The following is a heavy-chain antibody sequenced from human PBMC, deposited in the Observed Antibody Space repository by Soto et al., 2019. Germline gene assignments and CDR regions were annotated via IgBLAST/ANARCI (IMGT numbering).Heavy chain of an antibody. J-gene: IGHJ4*02. CDR1: GFTFSNYG. CDR3: AKPGIMATTMSHFDY. CDR2: ISYDGNNE. Sequence: GGSLRLSCAASGFTFSNYGMHWVRQAPGKGLEWVAAISYDGNNEYYVDSVKGRFTISRDNSKNTLYLQMNSLGVEDTAVYYCAKPGIMATTMSHFDYWGQGTLVTVSS. D-gene: IGHD5-12*01. V-gene: IGHV3-30*18.